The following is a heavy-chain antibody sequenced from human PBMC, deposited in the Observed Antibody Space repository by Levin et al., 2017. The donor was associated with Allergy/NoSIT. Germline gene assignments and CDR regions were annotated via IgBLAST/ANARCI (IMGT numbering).Heavy chain of an antibody. Sequence: AASVKVSCAASGFTFSSDVMSWVRQAPGKGLEWVSGISGSGDATYYADSVRGRFTISRDNSKNMLSLQMNSLRAEDTALYYCAKGSYCSAGTCYSRLGYWGQGTLVTVSS. CDR1: GFTFSSDV. J-gene: IGHJ4*02. D-gene: IGHD2-15*01. V-gene: IGHV3-23*01. CDR3: AKGSYCSAGTCYSRLGY. CDR2: ISGSGDAT.